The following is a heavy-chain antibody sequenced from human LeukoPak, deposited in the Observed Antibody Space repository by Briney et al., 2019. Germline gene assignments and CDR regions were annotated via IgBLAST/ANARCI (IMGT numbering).Heavy chain of an antibody. V-gene: IGHV3-23*01. CDR2: IGGGGGST. D-gene: IGHD5-18*01. Sequence: GGFLRLSCVASGFTFSNFAMSWVRQAPGKGLEWVSAIGGGGGSTYYADSVKGRFTISRDNSKNTLYLQMNSLRAEDTAVYYCAKVMGYSYGYEGYWGQGTLVTVSS. J-gene: IGHJ4*02. CDR1: GFTFSNFA. CDR3: AKVMGYSYGYEGY.